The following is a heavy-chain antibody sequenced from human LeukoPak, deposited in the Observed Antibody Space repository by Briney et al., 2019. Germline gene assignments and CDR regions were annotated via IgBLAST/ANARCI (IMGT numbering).Heavy chain of an antibody. Sequence: GGSLRLSCAASGFTFSSYGMHWVRQAPGKGLEWVAVISYDGSNKYYADSVKGRFTISRDNSKNALYLQMNSLRAEDTAVYYCAKDRGYFDYWGQGTLVTVSS. V-gene: IGHV3-30*18. CDR3: AKDRGYFDY. CDR2: ISYDGSNK. J-gene: IGHJ4*02. CDR1: GFTFSSYG.